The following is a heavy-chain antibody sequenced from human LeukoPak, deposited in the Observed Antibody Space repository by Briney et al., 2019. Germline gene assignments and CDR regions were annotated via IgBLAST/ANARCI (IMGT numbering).Heavy chain of an antibody. V-gene: IGHV3-30*04. CDR2: ISYDGSNK. D-gene: IGHD6-13*01. Sequence: PGGSLRLSCAASGFTFSSYAMHWVRQAPGKGLEWVAVISYDGSNKYYADSVKGRFTISRDNSKNTLYLQMNSLRAEDTAVYYCAKDSSRGSSHFDYWGQGTLVTVSS. J-gene: IGHJ4*02. CDR3: AKDSSRGSSHFDY. CDR1: GFTFSSYA.